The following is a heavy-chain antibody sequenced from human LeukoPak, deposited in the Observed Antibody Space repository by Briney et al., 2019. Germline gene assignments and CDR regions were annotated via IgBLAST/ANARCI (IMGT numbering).Heavy chain of an antibody. V-gene: IGHV3-9*03. CDR2: ISWNSGSI. Sequence: PGGSLRLSXAASGFTFDDYAMHWVRQAPGKGLEWVSGISWNSGSIGYADSVKGRFTISRDNAKNSLYLQMNSLRAEDMALYYCAKDIQAEWGAGDGAFDIWGQGTMVTVSS. D-gene: IGHD3-3*01. J-gene: IGHJ3*02. CDR3: AKDIQAEWGAGDGAFDI. CDR1: GFTFDDYA.